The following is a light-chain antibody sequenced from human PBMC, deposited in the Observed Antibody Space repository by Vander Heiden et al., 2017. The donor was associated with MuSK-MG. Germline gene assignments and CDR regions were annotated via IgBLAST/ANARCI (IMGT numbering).Light chain of an antibody. J-gene: IGKJ5*01. CDR2: DAS. CDR1: PSRSSD. V-gene: IGKV3-11*01. Sequence: EIVLTQSPATLSLSPGERATLSCRAIPSRSSDLACYQQKPVQAPRLLIYDASNSAPGTTARFRGSGAGTDFTLTISSRELEDFEVYYCQQRHTWHPQITFGQGTQLEIK. CDR3: QQRHTWHPQIT.